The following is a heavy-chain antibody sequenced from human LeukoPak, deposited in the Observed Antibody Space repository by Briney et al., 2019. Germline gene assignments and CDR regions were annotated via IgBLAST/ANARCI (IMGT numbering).Heavy chain of an antibody. CDR2: IITYNGNT. Sequence: ASVKVSCKASGYTFTSYAMNWVRQAPGQGLEWMGWIITYNGNTNYAQKLQGRVTMTTDTSTSTAYMELRSLRSDDTAVYYCARDLKRRSSGWLTAAAGDYWGQGTLVTVSS. J-gene: IGHJ4*02. CDR1: GYTFTSYA. D-gene: IGHD6-19*01. CDR3: ARDLKRRSSGWLTAAAGDY. V-gene: IGHV1-18*01.